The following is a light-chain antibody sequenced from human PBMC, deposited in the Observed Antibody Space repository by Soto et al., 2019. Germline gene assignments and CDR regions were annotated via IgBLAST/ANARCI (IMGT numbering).Light chain of an antibody. V-gene: IGKV3-20*01. CDR2: GAS. J-gene: IGKJ3*01. CDR3: QQYGSSPV. CDR1: QSVSSSY. Sequence: EIVLTQSPGTLSLSPGERATLSCRASQSVSSSYLAWYQQKPGQAPRLLIYGASSRATGSPDRFSGSGSGTNFTLTISILEPEDFAVYYCQQYGSSPVFGHGTKVDSK.